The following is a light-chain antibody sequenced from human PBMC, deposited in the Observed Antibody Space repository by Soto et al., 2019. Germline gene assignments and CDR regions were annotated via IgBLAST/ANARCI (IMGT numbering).Light chain of an antibody. Sequence: IQMTKSASTLSASVGDRVTITWRASQSISSWLAWYQQKPRKAPKLIIYKASSLESGVPSRFSGSGSGTECTLTISSLQPDDFATYYCQQYNSYPWTFGQGTKVDI. J-gene: IGKJ1*01. CDR1: QSISSW. V-gene: IGKV1-5*03. CDR2: KAS. CDR3: QQYNSYPWT.